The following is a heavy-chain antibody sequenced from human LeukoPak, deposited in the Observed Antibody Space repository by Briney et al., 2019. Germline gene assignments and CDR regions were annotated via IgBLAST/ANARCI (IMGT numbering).Heavy chain of an antibody. D-gene: IGHD6-19*01. CDR1: GGSLSSGGYS. CDR2: IYHSGST. V-gene: IGHV4-30-2*01. J-gene: IGHJ3*02. CDR3: AREYSSGWYDAFDI. Sequence: PSETLSLTCAVSGGSLSSGGYSWSWLRQPPGTGLEWIGYIYHSGSTYYNPSLKSRVTISVDRSKNQFSLKLSSVTAADTAVYYCAREYSSGWYDAFDIWGQGTMVTVSS.